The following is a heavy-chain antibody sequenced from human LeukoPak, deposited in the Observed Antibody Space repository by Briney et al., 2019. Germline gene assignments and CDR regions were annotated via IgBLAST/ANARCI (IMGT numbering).Heavy chain of an antibody. D-gene: IGHD4-17*01. CDR2: IIPIFGTA. J-gene: IGHJ6*03. Sequence: SVKVSCKASGGTFSNYAISWVRQAPGQGLEWMGGIIPIFGTANYAQKFQGRVTITADKSTSVVYMELSSLRSDDTAVYYCARDRWPVTRIHYYYNMDVWGKGTTVTVSS. V-gene: IGHV1-69*06. CDR1: GGTFSNYA. CDR3: ARDRWPVTRIHYYYNMDV.